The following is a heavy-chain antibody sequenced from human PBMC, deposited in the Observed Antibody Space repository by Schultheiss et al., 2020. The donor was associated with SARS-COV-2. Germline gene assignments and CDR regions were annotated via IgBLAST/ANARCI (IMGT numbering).Heavy chain of an antibody. V-gene: IGHV3-15*01. CDR1: GFTFSDYY. CDR3: TTDDYGDYGKTRGGYFDL. D-gene: IGHD4-17*01. Sequence: GGSLRLSCAASGFTFSDYYMNWIRQAPGKGLEWVGRIKSKTDGGTTDYAAPVKGRFTISRDDSKNTLYLQMNSLKTEDTAVYYCTTDDYGDYGKTRGGYFDLWGRGTLVTVSS. J-gene: IGHJ2*01. CDR2: IKSKTDGGTT.